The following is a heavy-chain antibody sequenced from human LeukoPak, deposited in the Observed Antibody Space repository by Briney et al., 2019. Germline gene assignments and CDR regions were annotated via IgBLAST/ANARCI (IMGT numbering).Heavy chain of an antibody. CDR3: ARGHYDFWSGFPSLTYYYYYYMDV. V-gene: IGHV3-53*01. D-gene: IGHD3-3*01. CDR2: IYSGGST. CDR1: GFTVSSNY. Sequence: PGGSLRLSCAASGFTVSSNYMSWVRQAPGKGLAWVSVIYSGGSTYYADSVKGRFTISRDNSKNTLYLQMNSLRAEDTAVYYCARGHYDFWSGFPSLTYYYYYYMDVWGKGTTVTVSS. J-gene: IGHJ6*03.